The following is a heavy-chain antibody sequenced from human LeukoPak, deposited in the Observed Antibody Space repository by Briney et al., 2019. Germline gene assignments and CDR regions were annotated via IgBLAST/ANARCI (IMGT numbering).Heavy chain of an antibody. CDR3: ARTQDRIAARS. CDR2: IYPRDSDT. J-gene: IGHJ4*02. D-gene: IGHD6-13*01. CDR1: GYSFTSYW. Sequence: ESLKISCKGSGYSFTSYWIGWVRQMPGKGLEWMGIIYPRDSDTRYSPSFQGQVTISADKSINTAYLQWSSLKASDTAIYYCARTQDRIAARSWGQGTLVTVSS. V-gene: IGHV5-51*01.